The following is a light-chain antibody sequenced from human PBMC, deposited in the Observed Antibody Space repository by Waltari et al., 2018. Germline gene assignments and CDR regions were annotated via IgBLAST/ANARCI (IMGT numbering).Light chain of an antibody. Sequence: EIVMTQSPATLSVSPGARATLSCRASQSVSSNLAWYQQKPGQAPRLIIYGAATRATCIPARFSGSGSGTEFTLTISSMQSEDFAGYYCQQYNNWPLTFGGGTKVEIK. CDR3: QQYNNWPLT. J-gene: IGKJ4*01. V-gene: IGKV3-15*01. CDR1: QSVSSN. CDR2: GAA.